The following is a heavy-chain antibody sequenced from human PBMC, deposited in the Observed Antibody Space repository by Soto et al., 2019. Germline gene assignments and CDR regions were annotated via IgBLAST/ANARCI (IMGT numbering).Heavy chain of an antibody. D-gene: IGHD4-17*01. J-gene: IGHJ4*02. Sequence: ASETLSLTCTVSGGSVTSDEDYWSWIRQSPGKGLEWIGYISNSGSTGYNPSLKTRLSMSVDRSKNQFTLRLTSVTAAYTAVYFCATESGSTYGYFDYWGQGTQVTVSS. CDR1: GGSVTSDEDY. V-gene: IGHV4-30-4*01. CDR2: ISNSGST. CDR3: ATESGSTYGYFDY.